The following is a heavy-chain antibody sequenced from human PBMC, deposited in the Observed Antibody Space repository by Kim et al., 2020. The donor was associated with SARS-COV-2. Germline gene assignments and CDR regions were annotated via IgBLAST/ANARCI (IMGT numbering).Heavy chain of an antibody. V-gene: IGHV1-46*01. D-gene: IGHD3-10*01. CDR2: INPSGGST. J-gene: IGHJ5*02. CDR3: ARNGKHYQRRYYYGSGSYYNWFDP. Sequence: ASVKVSCKASGYTFTSYYMHWVRQAPGQGLEWMGIINPSGGSTSYAQKFQGRVTMTRDTSTSTVYMELSSLRSEDTAVYYCARNGKHYQRRYYYGSGSYYNWFDPWGQGTLVTVSS. CDR1: GYTFTSYY.